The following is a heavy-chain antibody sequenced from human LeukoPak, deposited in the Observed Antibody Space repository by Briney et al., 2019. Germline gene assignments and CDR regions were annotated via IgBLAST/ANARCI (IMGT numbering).Heavy chain of an antibody. CDR1: GGSISSGDYY. CDR2: IYYIGNT. J-gene: IGHJ2*01. Sequence: PSQTLSLTCTVSGGSISSGDYYWSWIRQPPGKGLEWIGYIYYIGNTFYNPSLKSRVTISVDTSKNQFSLKLSSVTAADTAVYYCASAYCGGDCTPYWYFDLWGRGTLVTVSS. D-gene: IGHD2-21*02. CDR3: ASAYCGGDCTPYWYFDL. V-gene: IGHV4-30-4*01.